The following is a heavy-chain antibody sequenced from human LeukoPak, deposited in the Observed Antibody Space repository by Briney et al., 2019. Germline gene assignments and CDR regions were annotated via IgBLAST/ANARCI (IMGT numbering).Heavy chain of an antibody. CDR3: ARSSSGHPQDY. D-gene: IGHD6-19*01. CDR1: GGSISSSDW. CDR2: IYHSGST. Sequence: PSGTLSLTCAVSGGSISSSDWWNWVRQPPGKGLEWIGEIYHSGSTNYNPSLKSRVTISVDKSKNQFSLTLNSVTAADTAVYYCARSSSGHPQDYWGQGTLVTVSS. J-gene: IGHJ4*02. V-gene: IGHV4-4*02.